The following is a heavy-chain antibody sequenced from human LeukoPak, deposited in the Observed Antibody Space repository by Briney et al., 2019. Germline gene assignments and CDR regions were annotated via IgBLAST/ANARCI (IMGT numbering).Heavy chain of an antibody. J-gene: IGHJ4*02. V-gene: IGHV4-4*07. CDR2: IYTSGST. D-gene: IGHD6-13*01. CDR1: GGSISSYY. Sequence: SETLSLTCTVSGGSISSYYWRWIRQPAGKGLEWVGCIYTSGSTNYIPSLKSRVTISVDKSKSQFSLKLSSGTAADAAVYYCARDRGGQIAAAAFFDYWGQGTLVTVSS. CDR3: ARDRGGQIAAAAFFDY.